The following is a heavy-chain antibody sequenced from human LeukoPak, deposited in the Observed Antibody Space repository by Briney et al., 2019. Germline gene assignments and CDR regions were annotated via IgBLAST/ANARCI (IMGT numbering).Heavy chain of an antibody. CDR1: GYTFTGYY. CDR2: INPNSGGT. Sequence: SVKVSCKASGYTFTGYYMHWVRQAPGQGVEGMGWINPNSGGTNYAQKFQGRVTMTRATSISTAYMELSRLRSDDTAVYYCARAKGSIAAADYYYYMDVSGKGTTVTVSS. V-gene: IGHV1-2*02. CDR3: ARAKGSIAAADYYYYMDV. J-gene: IGHJ6*03. D-gene: IGHD6-13*01.